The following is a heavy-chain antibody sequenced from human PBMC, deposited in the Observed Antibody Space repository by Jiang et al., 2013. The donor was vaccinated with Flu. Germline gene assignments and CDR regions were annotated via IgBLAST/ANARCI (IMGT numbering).Heavy chain of an antibody. J-gene: IGHJ2*01. CDR1: GDSVSSNSAA. Sequence: SQTLSLTCAISGDSVSSNSAAWHWIRQSPSRGLEWLGRTYYRSKWYSDYAVSVKSRMAFNPDTSKNQLSLQLNSVTPEDTAVYYCARQVGYWDFDLWGRGTLVTVSS. CDR2: TYYRSKWYS. CDR3: ARQVGYWDFDL. V-gene: IGHV6-1*01.